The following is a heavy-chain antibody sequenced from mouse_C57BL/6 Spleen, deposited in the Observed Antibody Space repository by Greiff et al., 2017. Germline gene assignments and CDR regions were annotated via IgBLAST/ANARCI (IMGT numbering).Heavy chain of an antibody. J-gene: IGHJ2*01. V-gene: IGHV1-74*01. CDR2: IHPSDSDN. CDR3: AIGNYNYFDY. D-gene: IGHD2-1*01. Sequence: QVQLQPPGAELVKPGASVKVSCKASGYTFTSYWMHWVKQRPGQGLEWIARIHPSDSDNNYNQKFKGKAKLTVDKYSSNAYMQLSRLTSEDSAVYNWAIGNYNYFDYWGQGTTRTVSS. CDR1: GYTFTSYW.